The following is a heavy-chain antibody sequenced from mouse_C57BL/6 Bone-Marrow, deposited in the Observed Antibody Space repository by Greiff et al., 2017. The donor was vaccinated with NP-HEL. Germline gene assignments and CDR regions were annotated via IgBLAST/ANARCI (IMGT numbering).Heavy chain of an antibody. CDR1: GYEFSNYW. V-gene: IGHV1-80*01. J-gene: IGHJ3*01. Sequence: QVHVKQSGAELVKPGASVKISCKASGYEFSNYWMNWVKQRPGKGLEWIGQIYPGDGDTNYNGKFKDKATLTVDKSSSTAYMQLSRLTSEDSAVYFCARGAYWGQGTLVTVSA. CDR2: IYPGDGDT. CDR3: ARGAY.